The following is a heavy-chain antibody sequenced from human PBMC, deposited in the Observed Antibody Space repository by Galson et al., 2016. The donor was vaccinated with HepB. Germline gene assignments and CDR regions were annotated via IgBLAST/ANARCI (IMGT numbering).Heavy chain of an antibody. D-gene: IGHD3-3*01. V-gene: IGHV3-11*01. Sequence: SLRLSCAASGFSFRDNYMSWIRQAPGKGLEWVSYISGTGSTIYYVDSVKGRFTISRDNAKNSLYLQMNSLRADDSAVYYCATSMDFWCDYILDYWGQGTLVTVSS. CDR1: GFSFRDNY. CDR2: ISGTGSTI. J-gene: IGHJ4*02. CDR3: ATSMDFWCDYILDY.